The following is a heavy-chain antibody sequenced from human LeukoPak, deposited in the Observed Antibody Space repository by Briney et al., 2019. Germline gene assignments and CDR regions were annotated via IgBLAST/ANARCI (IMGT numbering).Heavy chain of an antibody. CDR1: GFTFSTYG. J-gene: IGHJ4*02. CDR2: ISGSGGTT. CDR3: AKGMVANDC. V-gene: IGHV3-23*01. D-gene: IGHD2-15*01. Sequence: PGGSLRLSCAASGFTFSTYGMSWVRKAPGKGREWVSGISGSGGTTYYAESVKGRFTISRDNSKNTLYLQLSSLRADDTAVYYCAKGMVANDCWGQGTLVTVSS.